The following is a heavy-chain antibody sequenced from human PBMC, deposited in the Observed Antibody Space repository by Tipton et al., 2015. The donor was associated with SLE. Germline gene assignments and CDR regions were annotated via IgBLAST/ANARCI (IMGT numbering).Heavy chain of an antibody. J-gene: IGHJ3*02. V-gene: IGHV3-48*03. CDR2: ISGSGSTI. D-gene: IGHD5-24*01. CDR1: GFTFSSYE. Sequence: GSLRLSCAASGFTFSSYEMNWVRQAPGKGLEWVSYISGSGSTIYYADSVKGRFTISRDNAKNSLYLQMNSLRAEDTAVYYCARGERRDGYNSRFGIWGQGTMVTVSS. CDR3: ARGERRDGYNSRFGI.